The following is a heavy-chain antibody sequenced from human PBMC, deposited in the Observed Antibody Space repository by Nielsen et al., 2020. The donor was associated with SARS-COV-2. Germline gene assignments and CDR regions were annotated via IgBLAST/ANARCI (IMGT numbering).Heavy chain of an antibody. Sequence: GESLKISCSASGFTFSSYGIHWVRQAPRKGLEWVANIKEDGSEKYYVDSVKGRFTISRDIAKNSLYLQMNSLRAEDTAVYYCARGVDYSWSALYGPLEYYYYMDVWGRGTTVTVS. CDR3: ARGVDYSWSALYGPLEYYYYMDV. CDR1: GFTFSSYG. J-gene: IGHJ6*03. CDR2: IKEDGSEK. V-gene: IGHV3-7*04. D-gene: IGHD3-3*01.